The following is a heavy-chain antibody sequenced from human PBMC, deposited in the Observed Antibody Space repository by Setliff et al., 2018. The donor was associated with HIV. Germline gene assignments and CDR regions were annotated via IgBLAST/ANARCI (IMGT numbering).Heavy chain of an antibody. CDR2: VSTYNGHT. CDR1: GYTFTTYG. J-gene: IGHJ3*01. V-gene: IGHV1-18*04. CDR3: ARPLDSGSYPYDAFAF. Sequence: ASVKVSCKASGYTFTTYGINWVRQAPGQGLEWMGWVSTYNGHTNYPQHLQGRVTMTTNTSTGTAYLELRSLRSDGTAMYYCARPLDSGSYPYDAFAFWGLGTMVTVSS. D-gene: IGHD1-26*01.